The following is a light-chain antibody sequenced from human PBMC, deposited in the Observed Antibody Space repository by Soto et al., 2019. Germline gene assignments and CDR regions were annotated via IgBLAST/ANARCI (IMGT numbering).Light chain of an antibody. V-gene: IGKV3-20*01. CDR1: QSVYSTY. CDR2: GAS. Sequence: EIVLTQSPDTLSLSPGEIATLSCRASQSVYSTYLAWYVQKHGQASRLLIYGASNRATGIPDRFSGSGSGTDFTLTISSLQPEDFATYYCQQSYSTLTFGGGTKVDIK. J-gene: IGKJ4*01. CDR3: QQSYSTLT.